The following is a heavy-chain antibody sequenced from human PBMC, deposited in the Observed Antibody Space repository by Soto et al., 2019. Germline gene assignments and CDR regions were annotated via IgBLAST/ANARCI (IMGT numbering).Heavy chain of an antibody. CDR2: ISYDGSNK. D-gene: IGHD3-22*01. CDR1: GFTFSSYA. J-gene: IGHJ4*02. Sequence: GGSLRLSCAASGFTFSSYAMHWVRQAPGKGLEWVAVISYDGSNKYYADSVKGRFTISRDNSKNTLYLQMNSLRAEDTAVYYCAIVRDYYDSSGQGGYWGQGTLVTVS. V-gene: IGHV3-30-3*01. CDR3: AIVRDYYDSSGQGGY.